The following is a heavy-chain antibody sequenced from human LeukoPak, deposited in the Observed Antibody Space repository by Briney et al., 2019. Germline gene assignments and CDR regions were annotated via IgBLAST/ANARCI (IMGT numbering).Heavy chain of an antibody. D-gene: IGHD2-15*01. CDR2: IYSGGST. Sequence: QSGGSLRLSCAASGFTFSSYWMNWVRQAPGKGLEWVSVIYSGGSTYYADSVKGRFTISRDNSKNTLYLQMNSLRAEDTAVYYCAREGSGYFQHWGQGTLVTVSS. V-gene: IGHV3-66*01. CDR1: GFTFSSYW. J-gene: IGHJ1*01. CDR3: AREGSGYFQH.